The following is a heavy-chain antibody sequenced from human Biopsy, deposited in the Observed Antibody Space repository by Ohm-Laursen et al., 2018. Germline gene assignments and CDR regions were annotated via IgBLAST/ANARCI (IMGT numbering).Heavy chain of an antibody. J-gene: IGHJ3*02. V-gene: IGHV4-4*07. Sequence: GTLSLTCTVSGDSINNYYWSWIRQPAGKGLEWIGRIYGSGSTNYNPSLRGRVTLSGDTSKNQVSLRLRSVTAADTAVYYCARGTGRYYVYGAFDIWGQGTVVTVSS. D-gene: IGHD1-26*01. CDR1: GDSINNYY. CDR2: IYGSGST. CDR3: ARGTGRYYVYGAFDI.